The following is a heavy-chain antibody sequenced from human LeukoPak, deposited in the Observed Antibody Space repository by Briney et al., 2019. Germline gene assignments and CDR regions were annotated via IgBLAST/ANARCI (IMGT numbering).Heavy chain of an antibody. CDR2: IRYDGSNK. D-gene: IGHD2-2*01. J-gene: IGHJ4*02. CDR1: GFTFSSFG. V-gene: IGHV3-30*02. CDR3: ATIGYCSSTSCYDFDY. Sequence: GGSLRLSCAASGFTFSSFGMHWVRQAPGKGLEWVAFIRYDGSNKYYAGSVKGRFTISGDNSKNTLYLQMNSLRAEDTAVYYCATIGYCSSTSCYDFDYWGQGTLVTVSS.